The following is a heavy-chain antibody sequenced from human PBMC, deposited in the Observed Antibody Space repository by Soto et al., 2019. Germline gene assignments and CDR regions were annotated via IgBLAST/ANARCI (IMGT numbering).Heavy chain of an antibody. Sequence: SETLSLTCTVSGGSISSYYWSWIRQPPGKGLEWIGYIYYSGSTNYNPSLKSRVTISVDTSKNQFSLKLSSVTAADTAVYYCARHCSSTSCYSYWGQGTLVTVSS. D-gene: IGHD2-2*01. CDR2: IYYSGST. CDR1: GGSISSYY. CDR3: ARHCSSTSCYSY. V-gene: IGHV4-59*08. J-gene: IGHJ4*02.